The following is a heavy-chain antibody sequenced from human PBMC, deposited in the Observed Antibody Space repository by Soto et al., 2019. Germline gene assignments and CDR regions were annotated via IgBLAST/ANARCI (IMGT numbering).Heavy chain of an antibody. D-gene: IGHD2-2*03. CDR1: GYTFTSYG. CDR3: ARGGYCSSTSCYYWFDP. J-gene: IGHJ5*02. Sequence: ASVKVSCQASGYTFTSYGISWVRQAPGQGLEWMGWINPNSGGTNYAQKFQGRVTMTRDTSISTAYMELSRLRSDDTAVYYCARGGYCSSTSCYYWFDPWGQGTLVTVSS. CDR2: INPNSGGT. V-gene: IGHV1-2*02.